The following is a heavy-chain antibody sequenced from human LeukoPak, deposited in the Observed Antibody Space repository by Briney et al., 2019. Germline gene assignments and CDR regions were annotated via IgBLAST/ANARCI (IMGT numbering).Heavy chain of an antibody. J-gene: IGHJ1*01. CDR3: ALQVSRDTEYFQH. CDR1: GFTFSSYS. D-gene: IGHD1-14*01. V-gene: IGHV3-21*01. Sequence: GGSLRLSCAASGFTFSSYSMNWVRQAPGKGLEWVSSISSSSSYIYYADSVKGRFTISRDNAKNSLYPQMNSLRAEDTAVYYCALQVSRDTEYFQHWGQGTLVTVSS. CDR2: ISSSSSYI.